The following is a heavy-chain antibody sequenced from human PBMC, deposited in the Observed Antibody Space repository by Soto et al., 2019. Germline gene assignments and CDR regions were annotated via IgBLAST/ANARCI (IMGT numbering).Heavy chain of an antibody. CDR1: GFTFSSYA. CDR2: ISGSGGST. D-gene: IGHD3-3*01. V-gene: IGHV3-23*01. CDR3: AKGRVLRFLEWSPPWFDP. Sequence: GGSLRLSCAASGFTFSSYAMSWVRQAPGKGLEWVSAISGSGGSTYYADSVKGRFTISRDNSKNTLYLQMNSLRAEDTAVYYCAKGRVLRFLEWSPPWFDPWGQGTLVTVSS. J-gene: IGHJ5*02.